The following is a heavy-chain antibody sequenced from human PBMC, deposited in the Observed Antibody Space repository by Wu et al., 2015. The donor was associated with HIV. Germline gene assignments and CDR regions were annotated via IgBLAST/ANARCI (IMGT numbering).Heavy chain of an antibody. CDR1: GGTLSSHT. CDR3: ARELGYRHDSTGYLRVFDV. V-gene: IGHV1-2*02. Sequence: QVHLVQSGAEVKKPGSAVKVSCKASGGTLSSHTLNWVRQAPGQGLEWMGWTDPNTGDTTYAQKFQGRVTMTRDTSISIVYLELGRLRSDDTAVYYCARELGYRHDSTGYLRVFDVWGHGTTVTVSS. J-gene: IGHJ3*01. D-gene: IGHD3-9*01. CDR2: TDPNTGDT.